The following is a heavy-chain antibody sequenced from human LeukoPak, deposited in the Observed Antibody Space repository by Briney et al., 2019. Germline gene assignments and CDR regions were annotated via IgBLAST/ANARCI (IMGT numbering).Heavy chain of an antibody. V-gene: IGHV4-59*01. CDR2: IYYSGST. CDR1: GGSISSYY. CDR3: AGEWLQWMGAFDI. Sequence: PSETLSLTCTLSGGSISSYYWSWIRQPPGKGLEWIGYIYYSGSTNYNPFLKSRVTISVDTSKNQFSLKLSSVTAADTAVYYCAGEWLQWMGAFDIWGQGTMVTVSS. D-gene: IGHD5-24*01. J-gene: IGHJ3*02.